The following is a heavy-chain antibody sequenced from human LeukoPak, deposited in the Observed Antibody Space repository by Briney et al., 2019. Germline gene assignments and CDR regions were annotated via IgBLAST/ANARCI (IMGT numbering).Heavy chain of an antibody. D-gene: IGHD3-22*01. J-gene: IGHJ4*02. CDR3: ARQYYDSSGPQYYFDY. V-gene: IGHV1-8*02. Sequence: GSVKVSCQASGYTFTSYYMHWVRPATGHGLEWVGWMNPNSGNTGYAQKFQGRVTMTRNTSISTAYMELSSLRSEDTAVYYCARQYYDSSGPQYYFDYWGQGTLVTVSS. CDR2: MNPNSGNT. CDR1: GYTFTSYY.